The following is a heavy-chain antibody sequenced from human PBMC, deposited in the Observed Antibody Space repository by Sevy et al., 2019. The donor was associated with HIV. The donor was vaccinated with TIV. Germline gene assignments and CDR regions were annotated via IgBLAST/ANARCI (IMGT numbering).Heavy chain of an antibody. CDR1: GFTFSSYW. CDR2: IKQDGSEK. V-gene: IGHV3-7*01. J-gene: IGHJ6*02. D-gene: IGHD6-13*01. CDR3: TRPKIAAAGTNYYYGMDV. Sequence: GGSLRLSCAASGFTFSSYWMSWVRQAPGKGLEWVANIKQDGSEKYYVDSVKGRFTISRDNAKNSLYLQMNSLRAEDTAVYYCTRPKIAAAGTNYYYGMDVWGQGTTVTVSS.